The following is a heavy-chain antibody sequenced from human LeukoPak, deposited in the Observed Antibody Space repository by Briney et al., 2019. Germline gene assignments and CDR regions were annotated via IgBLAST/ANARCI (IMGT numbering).Heavy chain of an antibody. V-gene: IGHV3-48*03. Sequence: PGGSLRLSCAASGFTFSSYEMNWVRQAPGKGLEWVSYISSSGSTIYYADSVKGRFTISRDNAKNSLYLQMNSLRAEDTAVYYCARDREPGAFHIWGQGTMVTVSS. CDR3: ARDREPGAFHI. D-gene: IGHD1-26*01. CDR2: ISSSGSTI. CDR1: GFTFSSYE. J-gene: IGHJ3*02.